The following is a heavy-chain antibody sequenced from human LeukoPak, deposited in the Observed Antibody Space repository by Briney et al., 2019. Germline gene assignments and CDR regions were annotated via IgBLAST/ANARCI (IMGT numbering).Heavy chain of an antibody. CDR2: IGSSGGHT. V-gene: IGHV3-11*06. Sequence: GGSLRLSCAASAFTFSDSYMSWIRQAPGKGLEWVSYIGSSGGHTNYADSVKGRFTISRDNAKNSLYLLLNSLRAEDTAVYYCARGGYQYNWFDPWGQGTLVTVSS. D-gene: IGHD2-2*01. J-gene: IGHJ5*02. CDR3: ARGGYQYNWFDP. CDR1: AFTFSDSY.